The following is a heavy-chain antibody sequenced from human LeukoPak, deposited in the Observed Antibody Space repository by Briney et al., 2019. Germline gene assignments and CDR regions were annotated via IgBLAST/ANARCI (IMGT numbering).Heavy chain of an antibody. V-gene: IGHV3-72*01. CDR2: SRNKANSYTS. CDR3: VRVGRSETLDY. J-gene: IGHJ4*02. CDR1: GFTFSNYY. Sequence: GGSLRLSCAASGFTFSNYYMDWVRQAPGKGLEWVGRSRNKANSYTSEYAVSVKGRFTISRDDSKNSLCLQMNSLKTEDTAVYHCVRVGRSETLDYWGQGTLVTVSS.